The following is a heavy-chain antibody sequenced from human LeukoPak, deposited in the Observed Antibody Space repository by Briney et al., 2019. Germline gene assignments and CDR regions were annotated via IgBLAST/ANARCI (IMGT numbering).Heavy chain of an antibody. Sequence: GASVKVSCTASGGTFSSYAISWVRQAPGQGLEWGGRITPILGIGNYAQKFQGRVTITADKSTSTAYMELSSLRSEDTAVYYCARDSSMAAAGAKPYYYYYYGMDVWGEGTTVTVSS. J-gene: IGHJ6*04. V-gene: IGHV1-69*04. CDR3: ARDSSMAAAGAKPYYYYYYGMDV. D-gene: IGHD6-13*01. CDR2: ITPILGIG. CDR1: GGTFSSYA.